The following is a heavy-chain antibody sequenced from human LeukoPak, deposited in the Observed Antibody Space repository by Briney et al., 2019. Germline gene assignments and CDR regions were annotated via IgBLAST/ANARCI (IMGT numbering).Heavy chain of an antibody. J-gene: IGHJ5*02. CDR3: AKAREGGIMRSYFDP. D-gene: IGHD1-14*01. Sequence: GGSLRLSCAASGFTFDEYAMHWLRQARGKGLEWVSGIIWSSDSIVYADSVRGRFIISRDSAQNSLYLQMNSLRAEDTALYFCAKAREGGIMRSYFDPWGQGTLVTASS. CDR1: GFTFDEYA. V-gene: IGHV3-9*01. CDR2: IIWSSDSI.